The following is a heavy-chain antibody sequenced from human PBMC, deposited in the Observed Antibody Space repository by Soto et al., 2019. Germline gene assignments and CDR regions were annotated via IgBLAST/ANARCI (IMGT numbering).Heavy chain of an antibody. CDR3: ARDFRTFRPYGDYDPPY. D-gene: IGHD4-17*01. CDR2: ISSSSSYI. J-gene: IGHJ4*02. V-gene: IGHV3-21*01. Sequence: EVQLVESGGGLVKPGGSLRLSCAASGFTFSSYSMNWVRQAPGKGLEWVSSISSSSSYIYYADSVKGRFTISRDNAKNSLYLQMNSLRAEDTAVYYCARDFRTFRPYGDYDPPYWGQGTLVTVSS. CDR1: GFTFSSYS.